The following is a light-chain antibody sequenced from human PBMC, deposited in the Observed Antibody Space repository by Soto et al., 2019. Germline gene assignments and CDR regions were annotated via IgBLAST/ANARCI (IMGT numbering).Light chain of an antibody. CDR1: QGISIW. V-gene: IGKV1-5*03. CDR3: QQYRT. CDR2: KAS. Sequence: DIQMTQSPSSLSASVGDRVTISCRGSQGISIWLAWYHQKPGRAPRLLIYKASSVASGVTSRFSGSGSGTEFTLTISSLQHDDFATYYCQQYRTFGQGTNVDIK. J-gene: IGKJ1*01.